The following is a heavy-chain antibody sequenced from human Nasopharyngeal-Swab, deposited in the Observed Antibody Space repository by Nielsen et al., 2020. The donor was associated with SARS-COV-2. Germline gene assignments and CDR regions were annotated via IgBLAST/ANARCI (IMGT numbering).Heavy chain of an antibody. J-gene: IGHJ6*02. CDR2: ISAYNGNT. CDR3: ARGGIVGPHGMDV. CDR1: GYTFTSYG. V-gene: IGHV1-18*01. Sequence: ASVKVSCKASGYTFTSYGISWVRQAPGQGLEWMGWISAYNGNTNYAQKFQGRVTMTRDTSTSTVYMELSSLRSEDTAVYYCARGGIVGPHGMDVWGQGTTVTVSS. D-gene: IGHD1-26*01.